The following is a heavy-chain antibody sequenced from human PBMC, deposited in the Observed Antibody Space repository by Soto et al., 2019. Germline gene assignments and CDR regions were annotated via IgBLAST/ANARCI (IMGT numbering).Heavy chain of an antibody. CDR2: ISAHNGNT. V-gene: IGHV1-18*01. D-gene: IGHD1-1*01. Sequence: QVHLVQSGAEVKKPGASVKVSCKGSGYAFTTYGITWVRQAPGQGLEGMGWISAHNGNTNYAQKLQGRVTVTRATSTRTAYMELRSLRSDDTSVYYCARGRYGDYWGQGALVTVSS. CDR3: ARGRYGDY. J-gene: IGHJ4*02. CDR1: GYAFTTYG.